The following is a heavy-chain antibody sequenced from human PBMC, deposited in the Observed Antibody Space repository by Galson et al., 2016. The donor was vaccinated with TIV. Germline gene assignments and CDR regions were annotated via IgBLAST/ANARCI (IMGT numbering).Heavy chain of an antibody. CDR3: ARDGWVSVTPYGMDV. Sequence: LSLTCTVSGDSIGSGGYYWSWVRQHPGKGLEWVGYIYYSGSTYYTPSLKSRVTISLDTSKNQFSLRLSSVTAADTAVYYCARDGWVSVTPYGMDVWGQGTTVTVSS. D-gene: IGHD2-2*03. V-gene: IGHV4-31*03. CDR1: GDSIGSGGYY. J-gene: IGHJ6*02. CDR2: IYYSGST.